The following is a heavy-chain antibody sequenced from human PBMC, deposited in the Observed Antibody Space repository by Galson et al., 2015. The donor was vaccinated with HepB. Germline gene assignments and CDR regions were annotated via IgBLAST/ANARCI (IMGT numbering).Heavy chain of an antibody. D-gene: IGHD4-17*01. CDR1: GFTFSDYY. J-gene: IGHJ6*03. Sequence: SLRLSCAASGFTFSDYYMSWIRQAPGKGLEWVSYISSSGSTIYYADSVKGRFTISRDNAKNSLYLQMSSLRAEDTAVYYCARSRTVTTLSGAPSYYYYMDVWGKGTTVTVSS. CDR3: ARSRTVTTLSGAPSYYYYMDV. V-gene: IGHV3-11*01. CDR2: ISSSGSTI.